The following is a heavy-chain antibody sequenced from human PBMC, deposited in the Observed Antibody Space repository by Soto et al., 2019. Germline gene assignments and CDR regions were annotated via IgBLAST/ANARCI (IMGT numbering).Heavy chain of an antibody. Sequence: PGESLKISCAASGFTFSTYAMIWVRQAPGKGLEWVSVITGSGGSTYYADSVKGRFTISRDTSKNTLFLQMNSLRAEDTAVYYCAYSSTPFDYWGQGTLVTVSS. J-gene: IGHJ4*02. CDR3: AYSSTPFDY. CDR2: ITGSGGST. D-gene: IGHD6-13*01. V-gene: IGHV3-23*01. CDR1: GFTFSTYA.